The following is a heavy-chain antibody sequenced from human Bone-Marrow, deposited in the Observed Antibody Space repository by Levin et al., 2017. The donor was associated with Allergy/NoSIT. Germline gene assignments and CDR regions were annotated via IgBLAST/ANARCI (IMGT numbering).Heavy chain of an antibody. CDR1: GGTFNNYA. J-gene: IGHJ5*02. Sequence: RASVKVSCKSSGGTFNNYAINWLRQAPGQGLEWVGRITPLLDIATYGQKFQGRVTISADKSTSPVYMEFDSLTSDDTAIYYCAKTGTAAIRGDNGLDPWGQGTPVIVSS. V-gene: IGHV1-69*04. CDR3: AKTGTAAIRGDNGLDP. CDR2: ITPLLDIA. D-gene: IGHD2-21*02.